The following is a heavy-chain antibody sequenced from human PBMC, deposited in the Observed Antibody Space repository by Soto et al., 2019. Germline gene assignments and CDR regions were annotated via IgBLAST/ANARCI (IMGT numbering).Heavy chain of an antibody. J-gene: IGHJ3*02. CDR2: IYHSGST. V-gene: IGHV4-30-2*01. CDR3: ASTPNCYDSSGYYKDAFDI. Sequence: QLQLQESGSGLVKPSQTLSLTCAVSGGSISSGGYSWSWIRQPPGKGLERIGYIYHSGSTYYNPSLKSRVTISVDRSKNQFSLKLSSVTAADTAVYYCASTPNCYDSSGYYKDAFDIWGQGTMVTVSS. D-gene: IGHD3-22*01. CDR1: GGSISSGGYS.